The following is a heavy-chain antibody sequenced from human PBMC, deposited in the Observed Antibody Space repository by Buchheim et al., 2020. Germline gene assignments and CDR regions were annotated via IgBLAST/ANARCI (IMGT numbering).Heavy chain of an antibody. CDR1: GYTFTSYY. CDR2: INPSGGST. V-gene: IGHV1-46*01. D-gene: IGHD3-16*02. J-gene: IGHJ4*02. Sequence: QVQLVQSGAEVKKPGASVKVSCKASGYTFTSYYMHWVRQAPGQGLEWMGIINPSGGSTSYAQKFQGRVTMTRYTSTTTVYMELSSLRSEDTAVYYCARAGELRLGELSPLDYWGQGTL. CDR3: ARAGELRLGELSPLDY.